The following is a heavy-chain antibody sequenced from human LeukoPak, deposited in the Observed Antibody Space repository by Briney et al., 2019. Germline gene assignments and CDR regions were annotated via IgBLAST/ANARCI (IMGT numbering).Heavy chain of an antibody. CDR3: AREAGIAAAIVWFDP. CDR1: GGSIRSSYYY. V-gene: IGHV4-39*02. Sequence: SETLSLTCTVSGGSIRSSYYYWGWIRQPPGKGLEWIGSIYDSGSTYYNPSLKSRVTISVDTSKNQFSLKLSSVTAADTAVYHCAREAGIAAAIVWFDPWGQGTLVTVSS. D-gene: IGHD6-13*01. CDR2: IYDSGST. J-gene: IGHJ5*02.